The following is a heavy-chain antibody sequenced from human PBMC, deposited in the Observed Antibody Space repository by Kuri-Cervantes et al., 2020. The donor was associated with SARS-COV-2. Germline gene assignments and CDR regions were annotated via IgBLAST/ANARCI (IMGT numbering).Heavy chain of an antibody. D-gene: IGHD1-26*01. V-gene: IGHV1-18*01. J-gene: IGHJ4*02. CDR1: GYTFTSYG. CDR2: ISAYNGNT. Sequence: ASVKVSCKASGYTFTSYGISWVRQAPGQGLEWMGWISAYNGNTNYAQKLQGRVTMTTDTSTGTAYMELRSLRSDDTAVYYCARGHSALKRELLPFDYWGQGTLVTVSS. CDR3: ARGHSALKRELLPFDY.